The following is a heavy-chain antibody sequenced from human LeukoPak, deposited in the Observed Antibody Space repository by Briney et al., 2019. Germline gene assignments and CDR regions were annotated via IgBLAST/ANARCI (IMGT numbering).Heavy chain of an antibody. D-gene: IGHD1-1*01. CDR2: IDYIGST. J-gene: IGHJ3*02. Sequence: PSETLSLTCTVSGGTISRIYWSWIRQPPGKGLEWVAYIDYIGSTNYSPSLKRRLTISMDASKNQFSLNLSSVTAADTAVYYCDRGGRRQLQHAFENWGQGTMVTVSS. CDR1: GGTISRIY. V-gene: IGHV4-59*01. CDR3: DRGGRRQLQHAFEN.